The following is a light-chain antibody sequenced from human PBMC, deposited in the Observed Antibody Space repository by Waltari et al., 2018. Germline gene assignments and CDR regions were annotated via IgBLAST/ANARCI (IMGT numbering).Light chain of an antibody. V-gene: IGKV2-28*01. CDR2: LGS. J-gene: IGKJ2*01. CDR3: MQALQTPRT. CDR1: QSLLHGNGYNY. Sequence: DIVMTQSPLSLPVTPGEPASISCRSSQSLLHGNGYNYLDWYLQKPGQSPQLLIYLGSNRVSGVPDRFSGSGSGTDFTLKISRVEAEDVGVYYCMQALQTPRTFGQGTKLEIK.